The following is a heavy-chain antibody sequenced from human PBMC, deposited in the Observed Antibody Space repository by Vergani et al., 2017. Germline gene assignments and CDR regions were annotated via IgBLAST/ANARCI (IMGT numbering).Heavy chain of an antibody. J-gene: IGHJ6*03. Sequence: QVQLVQSGAEVKKPGASVKVSCKASGYTFTGYYMHWVRQAPGQGLEWMGWINPNSGGTNYAQKFQGRVTMTRDTSISTAYMELSRLRSDDTAVYYCARDYIVVVPGYYYYYMDVWGKGTTVTVSS. D-gene: IGHD2-2*01. V-gene: IGHV1-2*02. CDR1: GYTFTGYY. CDR3: ARDYIVVVPGYYYYYMDV. CDR2: INPNSGGT.